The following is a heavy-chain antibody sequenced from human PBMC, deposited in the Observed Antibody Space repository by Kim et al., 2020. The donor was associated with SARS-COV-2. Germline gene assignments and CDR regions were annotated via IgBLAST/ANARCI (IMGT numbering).Heavy chain of an antibody. V-gene: IGHV1-18*04. Sequence: ASVKVSCKASGYTFTTYGISWVRQAPGQGLEWMGWISAYNGNTNYAQKLQGRVTMTTDSSTSTVYMELRGLRSDDTALYYCARAGLGSGWTDWGQGTLVTVSS. D-gene: IGHD6-19*01. CDR3: ARAGLGSGWTD. J-gene: IGHJ4*02. CDR2: ISAYNGNT. CDR1: GYTFTTYG.